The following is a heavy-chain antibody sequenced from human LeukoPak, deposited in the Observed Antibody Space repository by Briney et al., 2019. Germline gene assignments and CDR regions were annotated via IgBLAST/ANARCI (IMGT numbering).Heavy chain of an antibody. Sequence: GGSLRLSCAASGFTFSSYAMHWVRQAPGKGLEWVAVISYDGSNKYYADSVKGRFTISRDNSKNTLYLQMNSLRAEDTAVYYCAREASYGPIDYWGQGTLVTVSS. V-gene: IGHV3-30-3*01. CDR2: ISYDGSNK. CDR3: AREASYGPIDY. J-gene: IGHJ4*02. D-gene: IGHD5-18*01. CDR1: GFTFSSYA.